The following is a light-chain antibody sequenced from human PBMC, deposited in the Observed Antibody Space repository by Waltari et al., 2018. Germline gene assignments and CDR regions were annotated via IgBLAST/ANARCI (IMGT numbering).Light chain of an antibody. CDR3: HQYNSWPRT. V-gene: IGKV3-15*01. Sequence: EIVMTQSPATLSVSPGERATLSCRASQSVGSNLAWYQQNPGQAPRLLLYGASTRATGVPARFSGSGSVTEFTLTIRSLQSEDFAVYYCHQYNSWPRTFGQGTKLEI. CDR1: QSVGSN. CDR2: GAS. J-gene: IGKJ2*01.